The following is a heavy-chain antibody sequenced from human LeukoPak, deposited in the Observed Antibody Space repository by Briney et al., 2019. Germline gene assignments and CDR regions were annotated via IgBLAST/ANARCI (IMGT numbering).Heavy chain of an antibody. CDR1: GGSISSSSYY. V-gene: IGHV4-39*07. CDR3: ARDSGVAGPKIDY. J-gene: IGHJ4*02. CDR2: IYYSGST. D-gene: IGHD6-19*01. Sequence: SETLSLTCTVSGGSISSSSYYWGWIRQPPGKGLEWIGSIYYSGSTYYNPSLKSRVTISVDTSKNQFSLKLSSVTAADTAVYYCARDSGVAGPKIDYWGQGTLVTVSS.